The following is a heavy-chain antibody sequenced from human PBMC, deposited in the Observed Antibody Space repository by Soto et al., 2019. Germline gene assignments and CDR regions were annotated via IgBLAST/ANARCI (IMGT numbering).Heavy chain of an antibody. D-gene: IGHD2-21*02. CDR2: IFPIDSDT. Sequence: GESLKISCKGSGYTFTRNWIGWVRQMPGKGLEWMGIIFPIDSDTRYSPSSQGQVTISADNSISTAYLQWSSLKASDTAIYYCATPGGRDFNAFDVWGQGSMVTVSS. V-gene: IGHV5-51*01. CDR1: GYTFTRNW. J-gene: IGHJ3*01. CDR3: ATPGGRDFNAFDV.